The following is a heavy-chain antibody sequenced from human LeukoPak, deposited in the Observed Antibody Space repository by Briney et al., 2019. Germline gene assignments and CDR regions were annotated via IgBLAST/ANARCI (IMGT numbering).Heavy chain of an antibody. CDR1: SGSISSYY. V-gene: IGHV4-59*01. D-gene: IGHD3-3*01. Sequence: SETLSLTCTVSSGSISSYYWSWIRQPPGKGLEWIGYIYYSGSTNYNPSLKSRVTISVDTSKNQFSLKLSSVTAADTAVYYCARDRNDFWSGYLFWGQGTLVTVSS. J-gene: IGHJ4*02. CDR2: IYYSGST. CDR3: ARDRNDFWSGYLF.